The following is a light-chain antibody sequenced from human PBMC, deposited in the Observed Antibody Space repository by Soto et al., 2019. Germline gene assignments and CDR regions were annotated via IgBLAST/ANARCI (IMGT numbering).Light chain of an antibody. CDR1: SSDGGGYNY. CDR3: SSYTSSSTLV. CDR2: EVS. J-gene: IGLJ3*02. Sequence: QSALTQPASVSGSPGQSITISCTGTSSDGGGYNYVSWYQQHPGKAPKLMIFEVSNRPSGVSTHFSGSKSGNTASLTISGLQAEDGADYSCSSYTSSSTLVFGGGTKLTVL. V-gene: IGLV2-14*01.